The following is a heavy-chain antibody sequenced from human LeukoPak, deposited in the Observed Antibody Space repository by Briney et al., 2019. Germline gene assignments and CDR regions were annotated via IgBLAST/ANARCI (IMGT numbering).Heavy chain of an antibody. CDR3: AREYYYDSSGYKPGDY. Sequence: ASVKVSRKASGYTFTSYGISWVRQAPGQGLEWMGWISAYNGNTNYAQKLQGRVTMTTDTSTSTAYMELRSLRSDDTAVYYCAREYYYDSSGYKPGDYWGQGTLVTVSS. D-gene: IGHD3-22*01. CDR2: ISAYNGNT. V-gene: IGHV1-18*01. CDR1: GYTFTSYG. J-gene: IGHJ4*02.